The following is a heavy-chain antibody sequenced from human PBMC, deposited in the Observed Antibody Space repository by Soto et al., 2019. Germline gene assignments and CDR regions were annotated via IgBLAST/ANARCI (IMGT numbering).Heavy chain of an antibody. J-gene: IGHJ4*02. CDR1: GYTFTSYG. D-gene: IGHD3-9*01. CDR3: ARVTYYDILTGHISGVPVYFDY. CDR2: ISAYNGNT. Sequence: GASVKVSCKASGYTFTSYGISWVRQAPGQGLEWMGWISAYNGNTNYAQKLQGRVTMTTDTSTSTAYMELRSLRSDDTAVYYCARVTYYDILTGHISGVPVYFDYWGQGTLVTVSS. V-gene: IGHV1-18*01.